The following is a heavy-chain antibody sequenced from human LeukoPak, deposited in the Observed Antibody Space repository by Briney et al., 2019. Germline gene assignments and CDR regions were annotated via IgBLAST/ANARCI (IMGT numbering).Heavy chain of an antibody. J-gene: IGHJ4*02. V-gene: IGHV4-61*01. Sequence: SETLSLTCTVSGGSISSSSYYWGWIRQPPGKGLEWIGYIYYSGSTNYNPSLKSRVTISVDTSKNQFSLKLSSVTAADTAVYYCAREGRLRPFDYWGQGTLVTVSS. CDR1: GGSISSSSYY. D-gene: IGHD3-16*01. CDR2: IYYSGST. CDR3: AREGRLRPFDY.